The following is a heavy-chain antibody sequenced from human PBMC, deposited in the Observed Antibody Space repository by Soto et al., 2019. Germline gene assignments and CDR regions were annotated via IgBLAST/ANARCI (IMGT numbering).Heavy chain of an antibody. CDR1: GDAFTNYI. V-gene: IGHV1-69*01. CDR2: IIPMFGTP. CDR3: ARGRDQPPVGLYFDS. J-gene: IGHJ4*02. D-gene: IGHD1-26*01. Sequence: QVPLVQSGDEVKKPGSSVKVSCKASGDAFTNYIFDWVRQAPGQGLEWMGGIIPMFGTPKYAQTFQDRVTISADVSTGTAYLELTSLRFDDTDVYYGARGRDQPPVGLYFDSWGEGTRVTVSS.